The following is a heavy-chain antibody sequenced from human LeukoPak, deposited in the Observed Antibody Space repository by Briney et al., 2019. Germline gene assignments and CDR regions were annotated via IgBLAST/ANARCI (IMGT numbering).Heavy chain of an antibody. Sequence: QTGGSLRLSCAASGFTFKLYWTHWVRQVPGKSRVWVSRINDDGSDTIYADSVRGRFTISRDDAKNTVYLQMNNLRAEDTAVYYCVRGGPSTWSWGQGTLVTVSS. D-gene: IGHD2-15*01. J-gene: IGHJ5*02. V-gene: IGHV3-74*01. CDR2: INDDGSDT. CDR1: GFTFKLYW. CDR3: VRGGPSTWS.